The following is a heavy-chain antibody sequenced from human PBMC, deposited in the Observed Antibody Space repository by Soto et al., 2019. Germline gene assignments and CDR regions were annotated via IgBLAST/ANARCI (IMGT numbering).Heavy chain of an antibody. Sequence: PGGSLRLSCAASGFTFSNAWMSWVRQAPGKGLEWVGRIKSKTDGGTTDYAAPVKGRFTISRDDSKNTLYLQMNSLKTEDTAVYYCTTAYCSPTSCYRRRGLYNGMDVWGQGTTVTVSS. V-gene: IGHV3-15*01. CDR1: GFTFSNAW. D-gene: IGHD2-2*01. CDR3: TTAYCSPTSCYRRRGLYNGMDV. J-gene: IGHJ6*02. CDR2: IKSKTDGGTT.